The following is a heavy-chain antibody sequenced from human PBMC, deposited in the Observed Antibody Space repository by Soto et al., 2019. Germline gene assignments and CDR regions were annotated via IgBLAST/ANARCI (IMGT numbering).Heavy chain of an antibody. V-gene: IGHV5-51*01. CDR1: GYSFPTYW. Sequence: GESLKISCKGSGYSFPTYWLAWVRQMPGKGLEWMGIIYPGDSDTRYSPSFQGQVTISADKSISTAYLQWRSLKASDTAMYYCARLKVSAMDVWGQGTPVTV. CDR3: ARLKVSAMDV. CDR2: IYPGDSDT. J-gene: IGHJ6*02.